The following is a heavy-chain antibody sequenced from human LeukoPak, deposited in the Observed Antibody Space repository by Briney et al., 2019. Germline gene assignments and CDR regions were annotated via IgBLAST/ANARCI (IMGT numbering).Heavy chain of an antibody. J-gene: IGHJ3*02. V-gene: IGHV3-23*01. CDR3: ARGPYGDYGRLGEGAFDI. D-gene: IGHD4-17*01. CDR2: ISGSGGST. Sequence: GGSLRLSCAASGFTFSSYAMSWVRQAPGKGLEWVSAISGSGGSTFYADSVKGRFTISRDNSKNILYLQMVSLRADDTAVYYCARGPYGDYGRLGEGAFDIWGQGTMVTVSS. CDR1: GFTFSSYA.